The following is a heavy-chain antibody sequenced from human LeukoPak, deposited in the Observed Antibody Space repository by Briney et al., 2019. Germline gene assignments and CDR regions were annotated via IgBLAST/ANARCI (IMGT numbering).Heavy chain of an antibody. CDR1: GFTFSSYG. Sequence: PGGSLRLSCAASGFTFSSYGMHWVRRAPGKGLEWVAFIRYDGSNKYYADSVKGRFTISRDNSKNTLYLQMNSLRAEDTAVYYCAKTSQPSGLYYYYYMDVWGKGTTVTISS. CDR3: AKTSQPSGLYYYYYMDV. D-gene: IGHD3-10*01. J-gene: IGHJ6*03. V-gene: IGHV3-30*02. CDR2: IRYDGSNK.